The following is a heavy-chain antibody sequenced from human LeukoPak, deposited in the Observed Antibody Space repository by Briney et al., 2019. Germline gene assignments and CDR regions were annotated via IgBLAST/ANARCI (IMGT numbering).Heavy chain of an antibody. V-gene: IGHV3-9*01. CDR2: ISWNSGSI. Sequence: AGGSLRLSCAASGLTFDDYAMHWVRQAPGKGLEWVSGISWNSGSIGYADSVKGRFTNSRDNSKNTLYLQMNSLRAEDTAVYYCARLGPDWRIDYWGQGTLVTVSS. CDR1: GLTFDDYA. J-gene: IGHJ4*02. D-gene: IGHD3-9*01. CDR3: ARLGPDWRIDY.